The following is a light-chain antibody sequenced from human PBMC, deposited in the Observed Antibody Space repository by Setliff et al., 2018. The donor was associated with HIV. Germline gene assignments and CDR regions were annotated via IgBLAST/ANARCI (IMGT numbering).Light chain of an antibody. CDR3: LLSYGGARV. J-gene: IGLJ1*01. CDR1: TGAVTSGHY. Sequence: QAVVTQESSLTVSPGGTISLTCVSSTGAVTSGHYPHWFQQKPGQVPRPLIYDATKRHSWTPSRFSGSLLRDKAALTLSNEQAEDEADYYCLLSYGGARVFGRGTKVTVL. CDR2: DAT. V-gene: IGLV7-46*01.